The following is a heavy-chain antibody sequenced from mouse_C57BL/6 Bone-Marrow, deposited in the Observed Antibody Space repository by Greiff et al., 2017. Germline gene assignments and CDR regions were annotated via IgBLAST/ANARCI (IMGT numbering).Heavy chain of an antibody. Sequence: DVQLQESGGGLVKPGGSLKLSCAASGFTFSSYAMSWVRQTPEKRLEWVATISDGGSYTYYPDNVKGRFTISRDNAKNNLYLQMSHLKSEDTAMYYCARGYDGYWYYAMDYWGQGTSVTVSS. CDR1: GFTFSSYA. V-gene: IGHV5-4*01. CDR3: ARGYDGYWYYAMDY. CDR2: ISDGGSYT. D-gene: IGHD2-3*01. J-gene: IGHJ4*01.